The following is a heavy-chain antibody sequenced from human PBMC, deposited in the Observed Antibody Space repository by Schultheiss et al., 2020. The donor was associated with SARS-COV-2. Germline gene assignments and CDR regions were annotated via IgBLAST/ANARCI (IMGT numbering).Heavy chain of an antibody. V-gene: IGHV3-23*01. CDR1: GFTFSSYA. Sequence: GGSLRLSCAASGFTFSSYAMSWVRQAPGKGLEWVSAISGSGGSTYYADSVKGRFTISRDNAKNSLYLQMNSLRAEDTAVYYCARDATYSKYYFDYWGQGTLVTVSS. CDR3: ARDATYSKYYFDY. CDR2: ISGSGGST. D-gene: IGHD2-15*01. J-gene: IGHJ4*02.